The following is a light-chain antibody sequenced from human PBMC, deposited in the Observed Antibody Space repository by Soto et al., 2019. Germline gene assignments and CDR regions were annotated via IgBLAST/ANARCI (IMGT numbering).Light chain of an antibody. Sequence: DIQLTQSPSFLSASVGDRVTITCRASQGINNYLAWYQQEPGKAPELLIYAASTLQSGVPSRFSGSGSGTEFTLTISSLQPEDFATYYCQQVNSYPITFGQGTRLEIK. J-gene: IGKJ5*01. CDR2: AAS. CDR1: QGINNY. V-gene: IGKV1-9*01. CDR3: QQVNSYPIT.